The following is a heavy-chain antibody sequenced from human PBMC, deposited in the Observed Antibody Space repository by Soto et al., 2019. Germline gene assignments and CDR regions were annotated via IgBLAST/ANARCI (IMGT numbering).Heavy chain of an antibody. CDR1: GGTFSSYA. D-gene: IGHD2-2*02. V-gene: IGHV1-69*13. Sequence: GASVTVSCKASGGTFSSYAISWVRQTPGQGLEWMGGIIPIFGTANYAQKFQGRVTSTADESTRTAYMELSSMRSEDTAVYYCARDLAEGEDIVVLPAALRGQYYYGMEVWGQGTTVTVSS. CDR3: ARDLAEGEDIVVLPAALRGQYYYGMEV. CDR2: IIPIFGTA. J-gene: IGHJ6*02.